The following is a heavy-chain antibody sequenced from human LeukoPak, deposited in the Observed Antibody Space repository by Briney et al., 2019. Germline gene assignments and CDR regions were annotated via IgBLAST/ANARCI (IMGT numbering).Heavy chain of an antibody. CDR1: GGSFSGYY. J-gene: IGHJ4*02. CDR2: INHSGST. Sequence: SGTLSLTCAVYGGSFSGYYWSWIRQPPGKGLEWIGEINHSGSTNYNPSLKSRVTISVDTSKNQFSLKLSSVTAADTAVYYCARAGNYYDSSGYERYFDYWGQGTLVTVSS. CDR3: ARAGNYYDSSGYERYFDY. D-gene: IGHD3-22*01. V-gene: IGHV4-34*01.